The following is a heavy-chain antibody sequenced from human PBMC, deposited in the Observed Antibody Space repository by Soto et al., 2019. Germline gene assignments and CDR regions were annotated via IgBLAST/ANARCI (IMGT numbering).Heavy chain of an antibody. CDR1: GFTFSSYW. V-gene: IGHV3-7*01. CDR2: IKQDGSEK. CDR3: ARDLARQYYDFWSGYYPGPATINTAVDY. J-gene: IGHJ4*02. Sequence: GGSLRLSCAASGFTFSSYWMSWVRQAPGKGLEWVANIKQDGSEKYYVDSVKGRFTISRDNAKNSLYLQMNSLRAEDTAVYYCARDLARQYYDFWSGYYPGPATINTAVDYWGQGTLVTVSS. D-gene: IGHD3-3*01.